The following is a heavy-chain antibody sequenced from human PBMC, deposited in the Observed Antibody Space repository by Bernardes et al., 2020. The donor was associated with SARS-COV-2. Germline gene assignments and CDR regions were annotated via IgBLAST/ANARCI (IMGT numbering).Heavy chain of an antibody. D-gene: IGHD3-3*01. J-gene: IGHJ4*02. CDR3: AREVEIFGVVRGTDY. CDR1: GFTFSSYT. Sequence: GRSLRLSCAASGFTFSSYTMHWVRQAPGKGLEWVAVIWYDGSNKYNEDSVKGRFTISRDNSKNTLYLQMNSLRAEDTAVYYCAREVEIFGVVRGTDYWGQGTLVTVSS. V-gene: IGHV3-33*01. CDR2: IWYDGSNK.